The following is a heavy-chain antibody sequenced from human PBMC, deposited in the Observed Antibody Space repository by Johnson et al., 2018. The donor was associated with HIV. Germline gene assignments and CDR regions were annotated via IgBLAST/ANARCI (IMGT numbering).Heavy chain of an antibody. CDR2: ISSNGGST. CDR1: EFSFSTYA. V-gene: IGHV3-64*01. Sequence: VQLVESGGGVVQPERSLRLSCAASEFSFSTYAMRWVRQAPGKGLEYVSAISSNGGSTYYANSVKGRFTISSDNSKNTLYLQMGSLRAEDTAVYYCARDHCTAGICYNAFDVWGQGTMVTVSS. D-gene: IGHD2-8*02. J-gene: IGHJ3*01. CDR3: ARDHCTAGICYNAFDV.